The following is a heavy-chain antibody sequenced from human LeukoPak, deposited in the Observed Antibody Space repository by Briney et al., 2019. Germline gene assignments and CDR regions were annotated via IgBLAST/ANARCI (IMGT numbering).Heavy chain of an antibody. J-gene: IGHJ4*02. Sequence: ASVEVSCKASGYTFTSYDINWVRQATGQGLEWMGWMNPNSGNTGYVQKFQGRVTMTRDTSTNTAYMELSSLRSEDTAVYYCARGSSGRYGRDYWGQGTLVTVSS. D-gene: IGHD1-26*01. CDR2: MNPNSGNT. V-gene: IGHV1-8*01. CDR3: ARGSSGRYGRDY. CDR1: GYTFTSYD.